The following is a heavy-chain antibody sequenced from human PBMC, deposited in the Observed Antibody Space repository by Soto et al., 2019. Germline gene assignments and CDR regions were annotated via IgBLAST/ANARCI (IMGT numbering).Heavy chain of an antibody. J-gene: IGHJ4*02. CDR2: IFHDGTA. D-gene: IGHD3-10*01. Sequence: LSLTCAVSGVSLTSGNWWTWVRQSPQRGLEYIGEIFHDGTANYYPSFERRVAMSVDTSRNQFSLKLTSVTAADTAVYFCARLVYDTRLNYMYFDFWGPGTLVTVSS. V-gene: IGHV4-4*01. CDR3: ARLVYDTRLNYMYFDF. CDR1: GVSLTSGNW.